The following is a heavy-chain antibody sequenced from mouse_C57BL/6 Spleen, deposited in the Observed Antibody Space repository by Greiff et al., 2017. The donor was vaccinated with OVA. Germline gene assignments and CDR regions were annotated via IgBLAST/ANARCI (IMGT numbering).Heavy chain of an antibody. CDR3: ARYYYGSSPYYYAMDY. Sequence: QVQLQQPGAELVKPGASVKLSCKASGYTFTSYWMHWVKQGPGQGLEWIGMIHPNSGSTNYNEKFKSKATLTAYKSSSTAYMQLSSLTSEDSAVYYCARYYYGSSPYYYAMDYWGQGTSVTVSS. D-gene: IGHD1-1*01. V-gene: IGHV1-64*01. CDR1: GYTFTSYW. J-gene: IGHJ4*01. CDR2: IHPNSGST.